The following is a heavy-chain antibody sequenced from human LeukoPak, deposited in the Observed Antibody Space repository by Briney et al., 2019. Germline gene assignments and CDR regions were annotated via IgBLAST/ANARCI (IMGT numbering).Heavy chain of an antibody. J-gene: IGHJ4*02. Sequence: GGSLRLSCAASGFTFTSYAMSWVRQAPGKGLEWVSTISGSGGNAYYADSVKGRFTISRDNSKNTLYLQMNSLRVEDTAVYYCASGGSPRGFLGYWGQGTLVTVSS. V-gene: IGHV3-23*01. CDR2: ISGSGGNA. CDR3: ASGGSPRGFLGY. CDR1: GFTFTSYA. D-gene: IGHD2-15*01.